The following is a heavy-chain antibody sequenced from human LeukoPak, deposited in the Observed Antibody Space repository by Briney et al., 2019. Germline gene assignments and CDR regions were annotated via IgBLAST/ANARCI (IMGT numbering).Heavy chain of an antibody. V-gene: IGHV3-7*05. D-gene: IGHD4-17*01. CDR2: IKQDGSAK. CDR1: GFTFSTHW. Sequence: PGGSLRLSCAASGFTFSTHWMSWVRQAPGRGLEWVANIKQDGSAKYYVDSVKGRFTISRDNAKNSLYLQMNSLRDVDTAVYYCARAEDYGDFTGVYFDVWGRGTLVTVSS. CDR3: ARAEDYGDFTGVYFDV. J-gene: IGHJ2*01.